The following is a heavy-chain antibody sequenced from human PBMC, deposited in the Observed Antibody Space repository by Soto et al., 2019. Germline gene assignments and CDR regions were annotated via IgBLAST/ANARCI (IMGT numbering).Heavy chain of an antibody. Sequence: QVHLVQSGAEVKKPGSSVKVSCQVSGDTFSTYGITWVRQAPGQGLEWMGRIIPILDIADYAQKFQGRVTISADRSTNTAYMEMNSLGYEDTAVYYCARGTDGVGSASAFDIWGQGTMVTVSS. D-gene: IGHD2-8*01. CDR2: IIPILDIA. J-gene: IGHJ3*02. CDR3: ARGTDGVGSASAFDI. CDR1: GDTFSTYG. V-gene: IGHV1-69*04.